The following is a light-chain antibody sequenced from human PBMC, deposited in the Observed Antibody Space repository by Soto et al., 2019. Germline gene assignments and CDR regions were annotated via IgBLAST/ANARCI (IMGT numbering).Light chain of an antibody. CDR1: PSVGNY. J-gene: IGKJ5*01. V-gene: IGKV3-15*01. Sequence: EIVLTQSPATLSLSPGERATISCRASPSVGNYLTWYQQKPCQAPSLLIYGAFTRATGIPARFSGSGSGTEFTPTISSLQSEDFAVYYGQQYLNWPTITFGQGTRLEIK. CDR3: QQYLNWPTIT. CDR2: GAF.